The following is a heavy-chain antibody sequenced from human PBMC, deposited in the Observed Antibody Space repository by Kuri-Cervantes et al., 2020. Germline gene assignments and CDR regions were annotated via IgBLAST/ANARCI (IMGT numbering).Heavy chain of an antibody. Sequence: ASVKVSCKASGYTFTSYDINWVRQATGQGLEWMGWINPNSGGTNYAQKFQGWVTMTRDTSISTAYMELSRLRSDDTAVYYCARGELDYGDPNFDYWGQGTLVTVSS. J-gene: IGHJ4*02. CDR3: ARGELDYGDPNFDY. CDR1: GYTFTSYD. CDR2: INPNSGGT. V-gene: IGHV1-2*04. D-gene: IGHD4-17*01.